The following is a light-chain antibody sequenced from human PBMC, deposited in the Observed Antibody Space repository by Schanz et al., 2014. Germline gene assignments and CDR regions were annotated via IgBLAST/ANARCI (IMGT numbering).Light chain of an antibody. CDR2: DVS. J-gene: IGKJ1*01. Sequence: EVELTQSPATLSVSPGERATLYCRTSQNVDHFAWYQQKPGQAPRLLIYDVSTRATGIPARFSGSGSGTDFTLTISSLEPEDFAVYYCQQRSNWPVTFGQGTKVEIK. CDR1: QNVDH. CDR3: QQRSNWPVT. V-gene: IGKV3-11*01.